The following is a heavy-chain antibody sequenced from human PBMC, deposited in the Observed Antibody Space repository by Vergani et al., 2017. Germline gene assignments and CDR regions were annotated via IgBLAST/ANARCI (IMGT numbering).Heavy chain of an antibody. CDR2: IWYDGSNK. Sequence: QVQLVESGGGVVQPGRSLRLSCAASGFTFSSYGMHWVRQAPGKGLEWVAVIWYDGSNKYYADSVKGRFTISRDNSKNTLYLQMNSLRAEDTAVYYCARLGYGDYDPAYYFDYGGQGTLVTVSS. CDR3: ARLGYGDYDPAYYFDY. D-gene: IGHD4-17*01. CDR1: GFTFSSYG. V-gene: IGHV3-33*01. J-gene: IGHJ4*02.